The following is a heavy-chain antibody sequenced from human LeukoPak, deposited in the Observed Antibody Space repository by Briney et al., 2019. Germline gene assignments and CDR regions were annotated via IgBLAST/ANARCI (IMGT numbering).Heavy chain of an antibody. CDR1: GFTFSSYA. D-gene: IGHD5-12*01. V-gene: IGHV3-66*01. CDR2: IYSGGNT. CDR3: AREPSGYAAYGYNWFDP. J-gene: IGHJ5*02. Sequence: GGSLRLSCAASGFTFSSYAMSWVRQAPGKGLEWVSVIYSGGNTYYADSVKGRFTISRDNSENAVYLQMNSLRAEDTAVYYCAREPSGYAAYGYNWFDPWGQGTLVTVSS.